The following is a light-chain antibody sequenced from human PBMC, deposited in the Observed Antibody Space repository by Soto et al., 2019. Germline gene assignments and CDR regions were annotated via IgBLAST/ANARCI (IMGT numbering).Light chain of an antibody. J-gene: IGKJ4*01. CDR1: QSLSNTY. CDR3: HQDFDLPLT. Sequence: EIVMTQSPVTLSLSPGDRATLSCRASQSLSNTYISWYQQKPGQAPRLLIYGASTRATGIPARFSGSGSGTDFTLTIRSLQPEDFALYYCHQDFDLPLTFGGGTKVDIK. V-gene: IGKV3D-7*01. CDR2: GAS.